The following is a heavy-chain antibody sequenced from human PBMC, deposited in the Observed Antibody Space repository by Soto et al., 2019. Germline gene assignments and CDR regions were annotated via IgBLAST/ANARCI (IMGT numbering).Heavy chain of an antibody. J-gene: IGHJ5*01. CDR2: VIPILGKP. CDR3: ARLWGIADHDS. CDR1: GITFKTYS. D-gene: IGHD2-21*01. Sequence: QVQLVQSGAEVKKPGSSVKVSCKSSGITFKTYSVSWVRQAPGHGLEWMGGVIPILGKPMYAQKFQDRFTIHADESAQTVFMELTSLTSDDTAVYYCARLWGIADHDSWGQGTRVTVSS. V-gene: IGHV1-69*12.